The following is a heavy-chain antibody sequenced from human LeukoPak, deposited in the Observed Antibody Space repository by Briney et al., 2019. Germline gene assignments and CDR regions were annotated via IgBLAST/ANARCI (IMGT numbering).Heavy chain of an antibody. D-gene: IGHD3-16*01. CDR1: GFTFDDYG. V-gene: IGHV3-20*04. J-gene: IGHJ3*02. CDR3: ARVGPNYDYVWGSPEDAFDI. CDR2: INWNGGST. Sequence: GGSLRLSCAASGFTFDDYGMSWVRQAPGKGLEWVSGINWNGGSTGYADSVKGRFTISRDNAKNSLYLQMNSLRAEDTALYYCARVGPNYDYVWGSPEDAFDIWGQGTMVTVSS.